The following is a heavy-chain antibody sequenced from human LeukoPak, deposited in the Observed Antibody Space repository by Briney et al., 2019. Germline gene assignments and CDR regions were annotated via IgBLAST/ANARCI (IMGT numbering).Heavy chain of an antibody. V-gene: IGHV3-21*01. CDR1: GFTFSSYS. CDR3: ARDAGYSSGWPYFDY. CDR2: ISSSSSYI. Sequence: PGGSLRLSCAASGFTFSSYSMNWVRQAPGKGLEWVSSISSSSSYIYYADSVKGRFTISRDNAKNSLYLQMNSLRAEDTAVYYCARDAGYSSGWPYFDYWGQGTLVTVSS. J-gene: IGHJ4*02. D-gene: IGHD6-19*01.